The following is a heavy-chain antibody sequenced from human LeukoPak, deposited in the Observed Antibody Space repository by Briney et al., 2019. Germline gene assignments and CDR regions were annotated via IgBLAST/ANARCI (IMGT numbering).Heavy chain of an antibody. V-gene: IGHV1-69*04. D-gene: IGHD3-9*01. Sequence: ASVKLSCTASGGTFSSYAISWVRQAPGQGLEWMGRIIPIRGIANYADNLQGRVTITTDNATNSVYLELNSLRAEDTAVYYCAREPRGYDIVTGYLPPRGLDYWGQGTLVTVSS. J-gene: IGHJ4*02. CDR3: AREPRGYDIVTGYLPPRGLDY. CDR1: GGTFSSYA. CDR2: IIPIRGIA.